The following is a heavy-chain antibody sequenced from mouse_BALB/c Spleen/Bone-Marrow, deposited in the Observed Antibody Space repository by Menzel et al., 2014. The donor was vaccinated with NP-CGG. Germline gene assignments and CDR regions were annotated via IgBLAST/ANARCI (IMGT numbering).Heavy chain of an antibody. CDR2: INPSTGYA. Sequence: QVQLQQSGPELAKPGASVKMSCKASGYTFTDTWIHWIKQRPGQGLEWIGYINPSTGYAEYNQNFKDKATLTVDESSSTAYMQLSSLTSEDSAVYYCARDYWGQGTTLTVSP. CDR3: ARDY. CDR1: GYTFTDTW. J-gene: IGHJ2*01. V-gene: IGHV1-7*01.